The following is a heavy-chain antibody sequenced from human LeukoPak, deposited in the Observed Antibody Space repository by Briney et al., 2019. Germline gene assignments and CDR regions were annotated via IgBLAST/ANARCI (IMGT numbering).Heavy chain of an antibody. CDR3: ARTSWYYYYYYYMDV. D-gene: IGHD6-13*01. Sequence: SETLSHTCTVSGSSISSYYSSWIRQPPGKGLEWIGYIYYSGSTNYNPSLKSRVTISVDTSKNQFSLKLSSVTAADTAVYYCARTSWYYYYYYYMDVWGKGTTVTISS. V-gene: IGHV4-59*01. CDR2: IYYSGST. J-gene: IGHJ6*03. CDR1: GSSISSYY.